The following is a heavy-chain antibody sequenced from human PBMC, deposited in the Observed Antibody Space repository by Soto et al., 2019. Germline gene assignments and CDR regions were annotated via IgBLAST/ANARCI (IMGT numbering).Heavy chain of an antibody. CDR1: RERFISFG. CDR2: IEPSGSYT. CDR3: ARDTATGTTCCYS. V-gene: IGHV5-10-1*01. J-gene: IGHJ4*02. D-gene: IGHD1-1*01. Sequence: KAWRERFISFGVGRLLKLPGKGLEVRGRIEPSGSYTNYSPCFQCHVTISADKSIITAYLQWSSLKASDNAIYYWARDTATGTTCCYSWGQGTLVTVSS.